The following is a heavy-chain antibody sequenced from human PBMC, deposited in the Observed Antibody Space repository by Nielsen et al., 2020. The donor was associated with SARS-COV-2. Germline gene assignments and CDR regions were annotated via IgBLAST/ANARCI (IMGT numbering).Heavy chain of an antibody. CDR2: ISSSGSTI. D-gene: IGHD1-26*01. Sequence: GESLKISCAASGFTFSSYEMNWVRQAPGRGLEWVSYISSSGSTIYYADSVKGRFTISRDNAKNSLYLQMNSLRAEDTAVYYCVRGRRSYPPSYYYYGMDVWGQGTTVTVSS. J-gene: IGHJ6*02. CDR3: VRGRRSYPPSYYYYGMDV. V-gene: IGHV3-48*03. CDR1: GFTFSSYE.